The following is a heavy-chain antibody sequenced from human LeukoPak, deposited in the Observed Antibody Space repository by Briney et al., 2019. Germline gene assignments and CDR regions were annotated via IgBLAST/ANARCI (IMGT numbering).Heavy chain of an antibody. J-gene: IGHJ3*02. CDR2: ILVVGGEI. CDR3: ETYTAFDI. Sequence: GGGLRLSCAASGFTFSIYWMSWVRQAPGKGLEWVASILVVGGEIQYVDSVKGRFTISRETAKNSLYLQMNSLRAEDTAVYYCETYTAFDIWGHGTMVT. V-gene: IGHV3-7*02. CDR1: GFTFSIYW.